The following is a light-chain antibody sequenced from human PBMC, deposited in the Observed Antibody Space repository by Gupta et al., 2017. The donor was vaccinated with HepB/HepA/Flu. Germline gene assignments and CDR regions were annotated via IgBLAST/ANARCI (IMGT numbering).Light chain of an antibody. CDR3: HQKHRIRRPCT. Sequence: DIKMTQSPSSLSASVGDRVTIAYRARKNIGNYLCWYQQKQEKAPKLLMYAASTLQRGGASSCSGSGGVTGTNFTITSRQPEDFEAYYCHQKHRIRRPCTFGQGTKVEIK. CDR1: KNIGNY. J-gene: IGKJ1*01. CDR2: AAS. V-gene: IGKV1-39*01.